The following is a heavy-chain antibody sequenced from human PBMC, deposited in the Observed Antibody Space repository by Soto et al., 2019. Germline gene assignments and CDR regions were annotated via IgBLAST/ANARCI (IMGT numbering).Heavy chain of an antibody. CDR1: GESISCTIYY. CDR3: ARDKITGLFDY. CDR2: ISYSGST. Sequence: SETLSLTCSVSGESISCTIYYWGWIRQPPGKGLEWIGYISYSGSTNYNPSLKSRVTISVDTSKNQFSLKLSSVTAADTAVYYCARDKITGLFDYWGQGTLVTVSS. J-gene: IGHJ4*02. V-gene: IGHV4-61*01. D-gene: IGHD2-8*02.